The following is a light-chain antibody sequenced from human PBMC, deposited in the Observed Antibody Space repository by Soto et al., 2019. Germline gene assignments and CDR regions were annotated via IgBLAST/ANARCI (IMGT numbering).Light chain of an antibody. Sequence: IVLTQSPGTLSLSPGERATLSCRAGQKVSSSYLAWYQQKPGQAPRLLIYDASRRATGIPDRFSGTGSGTDFTLTIRRLELEDFAVYYCQHYGSSPPEITFGQGTRLEIK. CDR1: QKVSSSY. CDR3: QHYGSSPPEIT. CDR2: DAS. J-gene: IGKJ5*01. V-gene: IGKV3-20*01.